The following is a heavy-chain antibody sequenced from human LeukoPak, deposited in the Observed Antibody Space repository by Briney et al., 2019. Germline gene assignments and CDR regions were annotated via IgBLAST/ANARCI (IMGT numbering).Heavy chain of an antibody. CDR3: ARLAVAGTRYYFDY. CDR1: GGSISSYY. J-gene: IGHJ4*02. Sequence: SETLSLTCTVSGGSISSYYWSWIRQPPGKGLEWIGYIYTSGSTNYNPSLKSQVTISVDTSKNQFSLKLSSVTAADTAVYYCARLAVAGTRYYFDYWGQGTLVTVSS. V-gene: IGHV4-4*09. D-gene: IGHD6-19*01. CDR2: IYTSGST.